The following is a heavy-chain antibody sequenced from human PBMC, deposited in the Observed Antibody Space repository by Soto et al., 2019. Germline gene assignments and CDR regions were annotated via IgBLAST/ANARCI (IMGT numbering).Heavy chain of an antibody. CDR3: SIFPPNNWGAPLDY. J-gene: IGHJ4*02. Sequence: PGGSLRLSCITSGFTFGDYAMIWFRQAPGKGLEWVSFITSKRYGGKTEYAASVKGRFTISRDDSKSVAYLQMNSLRTDDTAVYYCSIFPPNNWGAPLDYWGQGRLVTVSS. V-gene: IGHV3-49*03. CDR2: ITSKRYGGKT. D-gene: IGHD1-26*01. CDR1: GFTFGDYA.